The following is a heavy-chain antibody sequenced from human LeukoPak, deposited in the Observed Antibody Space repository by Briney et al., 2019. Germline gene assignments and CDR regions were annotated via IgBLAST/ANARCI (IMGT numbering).Heavy chain of an antibody. CDR1: GGSISSGSYY. CDR3: ARGRRHCGGDCYPDY. CDR2: IYHSGST. Sequence: PSETLSLTCTVSGGSISSGSYYWGWIRQPPGKGLEWIGSIYHSGSTYYNPSLKSRVTISVDTSKNQFSLKLSSVTAADTAVYYCARGRRHCGGDCYPDYWGQGTLVTVSS. V-gene: IGHV4-39*07. D-gene: IGHD2-21*02. J-gene: IGHJ4*02.